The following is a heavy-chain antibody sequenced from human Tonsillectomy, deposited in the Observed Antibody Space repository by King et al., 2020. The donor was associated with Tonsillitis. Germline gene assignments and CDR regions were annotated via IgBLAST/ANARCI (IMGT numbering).Heavy chain of an antibody. Sequence: HVQLVESGGGVVQPGKSLRLSCAASGFSFSSSAIHWVRQAPGQGLEWVAVITYDGNNKYYADSVKGRFTISRDNSPNTLYLQMNSLRPEDTAVYFCTRGDKCQCLELSDAYCGTLEVWGQGTTVTVSS. J-gene: IGHJ6*02. CDR2: ITYDGNNK. D-gene: IGHD3-16*02. CDR3: TRGDKCQCLELSDAYCGTLEV. CDR1: GFSFSSSA. V-gene: IGHV3-30*03.